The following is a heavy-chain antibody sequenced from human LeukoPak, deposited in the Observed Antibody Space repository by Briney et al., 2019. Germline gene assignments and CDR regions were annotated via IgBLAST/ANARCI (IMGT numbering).Heavy chain of an antibody. J-gene: IGHJ5*02. Sequence: SETLSLTCTVSGGSISSYYWSWIRQPPGKGLEWIGYIYYSGSTNYNPSLKSRVTISVDTSKNQFSLKLSSVTAADTAVYYCARAPPGGLGWFAPGAREPWSPSPQ. D-gene: IGHD3/OR15-3a*01. CDR3: ARAPPGGLGWFAP. V-gene: IGHV4-59*12. CDR1: GGSISSYY. CDR2: IYYSGST.